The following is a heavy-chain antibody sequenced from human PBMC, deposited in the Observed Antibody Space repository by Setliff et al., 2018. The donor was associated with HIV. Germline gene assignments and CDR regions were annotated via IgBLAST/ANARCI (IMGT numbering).Heavy chain of an antibody. J-gene: IGHJ3*02. D-gene: IGHD3-10*01. CDR1: GNTFSSHY. CDR3: ASKGGSGNYPDSDAFDI. CDR2: INPSGDIT. V-gene: IGHV1-46*01. Sequence: ASVKASCKASGNTFSSHYMHWVRQAPGKGLEWMGLINPSGDITSYAEKFQGRVTMTRDTSTSTVYMELRSLRSEDTAIYYCASKGGSGNYPDSDAFDIWGQGTLVTVSS.